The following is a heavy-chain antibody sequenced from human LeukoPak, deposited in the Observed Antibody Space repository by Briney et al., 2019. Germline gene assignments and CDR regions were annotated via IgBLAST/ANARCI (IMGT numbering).Heavy chain of an antibody. D-gene: IGHD4-17*01. Sequence: SVKVSCKASGYTFTGYYMHWVRQAPGQGLEWMGWISAHNGNTNYAQKLQGRVTMTTDTSTSTAYMELRSLRSDDTAVYYCARVFTDGDQRSYYYYYMDVWGKGTTVTISS. V-gene: IGHV1-18*04. CDR3: ARVFTDGDQRSYYYYYMDV. J-gene: IGHJ6*03. CDR2: ISAHNGNT. CDR1: GYTFTGYY.